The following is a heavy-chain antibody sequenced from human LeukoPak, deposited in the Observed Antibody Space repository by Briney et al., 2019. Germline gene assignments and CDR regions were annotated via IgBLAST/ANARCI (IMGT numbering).Heavy chain of an antibody. D-gene: IGHD1-26*01. J-gene: IGHJ5*02. Sequence: PGGSLRLSCAASGSTVSNNYMRWVRQAPGKGLEWVSSIYSGGATKYADSVKRRFTISRDNSKNTLYLQMNSLRPEDTGVYYCARDREGPWGQGTLVTVSS. CDR2: IYSGGAT. V-gene: IGHV3-66*01. CDR1: GSTVSNNY. CDR3: ARDREGP.